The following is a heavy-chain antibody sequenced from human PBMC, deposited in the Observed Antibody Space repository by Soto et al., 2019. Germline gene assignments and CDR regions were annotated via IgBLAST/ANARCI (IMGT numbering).Heavy chain of an antibody. CDR3: ARHSSSADSLRGWFDP. J-gene: IGHJ5*02. D-gene: IGHD6-6*01. CDR2: IIPIFGTA. V-gene: IGHV1-69*01. Sequence: QVQLVQSGAEVKKPGSSVKVSCKASGGTFSSYAISWVRRAPGQGLEWMGGIIPIFGTANYAQKFQGRVTITADESTSTAYMELSSLGSEDTAVYYGARHSSSADSLRGWFDPWGKGTLVTVSS. CDR1: GGTFSSYA.